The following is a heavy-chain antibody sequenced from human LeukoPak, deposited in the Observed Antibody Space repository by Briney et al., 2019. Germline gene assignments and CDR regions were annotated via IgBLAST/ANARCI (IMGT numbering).Heavy chain of an antibody. CDR1: GDSITGYS. V-gene: IGHV4-34*01. D-gene: IGHD5-18*01. CDR2: INHSGST. J-gene: IGHJ4*02. CDR3: ARRPRIQLWKPYYFDY. Sequence: RTSETLSLTCSVSGDSITGYSWSWLRQTPGKGLEWLGEINHSGSTNYNPSLKSRVTISVDTSKNQFSLKLSSVTAADTAVYYCARRPRIQLWKPYYFDYWGQGTLVTVSS.